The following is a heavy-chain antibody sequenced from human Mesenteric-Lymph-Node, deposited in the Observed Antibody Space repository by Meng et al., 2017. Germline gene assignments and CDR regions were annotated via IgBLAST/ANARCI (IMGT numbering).Heavy chain of an antibody. CDR2: ISSSGSTI. V-gene: IGHV3-48*04. CDR1: GFTLTTYG. Sequence: GESLKISCAASGFTLTTYGMNWVRQAPGKGLEWVSYISSSGSTIYYADSVKGRFTISRDNAKNSLYLQMNSLRAEDTAVYYCARDSLLGESQAAAGRGYYYGMDVWGQGTTVTVSS. J-gene: IGHJ6*02. CDR3: ARDSLLGESQAAAGRGYYYGMDV. D-gene: IGHD6-13*01.